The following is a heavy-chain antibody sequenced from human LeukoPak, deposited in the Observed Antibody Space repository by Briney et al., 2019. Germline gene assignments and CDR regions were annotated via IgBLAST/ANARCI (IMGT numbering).Heavy chain of an antibody. V-gene: IGHV3-23*01. Sequence: GGSLRLSCAASGFPLSSYAMSWVRQGPGKGLEWVAATSSSDPGTYHADSVRGRFTISRDNSKNTLYLQMNRLRVEDAAVYYCAKDKWELAGGWFDPWGQGTLVTVSS. CDR2: TSSSDPGT. D-gene: IGHD1-26*01. CDR3: AKDKWELAGGWFDP. CDR1: GFPLSSYA. J-gene: IGHJ5*02.